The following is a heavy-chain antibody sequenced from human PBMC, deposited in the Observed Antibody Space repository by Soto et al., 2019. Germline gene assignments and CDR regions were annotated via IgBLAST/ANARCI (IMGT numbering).Heavy chain of an antibody. CDR3: SPGVAQCGGDCFSP. CDR1: GFIFSNAW. Sequence: PGGSLRLSCVASAASGFIFSNAWMNWVRQAPGKGLEWVGRIKSKSDGGTTDYAAPVKGRFSISRDDSKDTIYLQMDSLRTEDKAVYYCSPGVAQCGGDCFSPWGQGTLVTVSS. CDR2: IKSKSDGGTT. J-gene: IGHJ5*02. D-gene: IGHD2-21*02. V-gene: IGHV3-15*07.